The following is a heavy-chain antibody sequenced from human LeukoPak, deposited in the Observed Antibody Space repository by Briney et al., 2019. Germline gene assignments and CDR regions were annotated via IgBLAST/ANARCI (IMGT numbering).Heavy chain of an antibody. V-gene: IGHV1-2*02. D-gene: IGHD4/OR15-4a*01. CDR2: IISKSGGT. CDR1: GYTFTINY. CDR3: ARDRSDDYGDRGACDY. Sequence: PSVTLSLTCSGYTFTINYMYWMWHPPGQGLERMGWIISKSGGTNSAQKLQGRVPMSRDTPISTAYMELSRLRSDDTAVYYCARDRSDDYGDRGACDYWGQGSLVTVSS. J-gene: IGHJ4*02.